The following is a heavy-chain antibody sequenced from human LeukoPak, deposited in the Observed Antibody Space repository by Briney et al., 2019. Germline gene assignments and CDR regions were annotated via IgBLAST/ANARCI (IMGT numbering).Heavy chain of an antibody. CDR3: ARDYCSGGSCFNWFDP. CDR2: INPSGGST. CDR1: GYTLTSYY. Sequence: ASVKVSCKASGYTLTSYYMHWVRQAPGQGLEWMGIINPSGGSTSYAQKFQGRVTMTRDTSTSTVYMELSSLRSEDTAVYYCARDYCSGGSCFNWFDPWGQGTLVTVSS. J-gene: IGHJ5*02. D-gene: IGHD2-15*01. V-gene: IGHV1-46*01.